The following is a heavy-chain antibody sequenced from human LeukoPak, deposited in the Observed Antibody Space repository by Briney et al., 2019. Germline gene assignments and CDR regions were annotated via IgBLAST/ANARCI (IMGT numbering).Heavy chain of an antibody. J-gene: IGHJ4*02. CDR1: GFIFSTYG. V-gene: IGHV3-30*18. D-gene: IGHD5-18*01. CDR2: ISYDGNDK. Sequence: PGGSLRLSCAASGFIFSTYGMHWVRQAPGKGLECVATISYDGNDKYYADSVKGRFTISRDNSKNTLSLQMNSLRPEDTAMYYCAKGSGGYSRFRVLDSWGQGALVTVSS. CDR3: AKGSGGYSRFRVLDS.